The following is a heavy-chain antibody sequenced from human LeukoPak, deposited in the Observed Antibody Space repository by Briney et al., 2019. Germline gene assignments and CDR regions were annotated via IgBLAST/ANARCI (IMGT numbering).Heavy chain of an antibody. J-gene: IGHJ6*03. CDR3: ARGYISWTYQGYYYYMDV. CDR1: GGSISTYY. Sequence: SETLSLTCSVSGGSISTYYWSWIRQPPGKGLEWIGYIHYSGSTNYNPSLESRITISVDTSKNQFSLRMSSVTAAGTAIYYCARGYISWTYQGYYYYMDVWGKGTTVTISS. V-gene: IGHV4-59*01. D-gene: IGHD1-7*01. CDR2: IHYSGST.